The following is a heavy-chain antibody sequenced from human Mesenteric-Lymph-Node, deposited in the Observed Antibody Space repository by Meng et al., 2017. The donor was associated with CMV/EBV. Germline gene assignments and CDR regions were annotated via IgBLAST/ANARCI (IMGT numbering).Heavy chain of an antibody. CDR3: ATEIDYSNYVRRFDY. D-gene: IGHD4-11*01. CDR2: IRSKTDGGTT. J-gene: IGHJ4*02. CDR1: GFTFSSSW. Sequence: GESLKISCGASGFTFSSSWMSWVRQAPGKGLEWVGRIRSKTDGGTTDYVAPVKGRFAISRDDSKNTLYLQMNSLKTEDTAVYYCATEIDYSNYVRRFDYWGQGTLVTVSS. V-gene: IGHV3-15*01.